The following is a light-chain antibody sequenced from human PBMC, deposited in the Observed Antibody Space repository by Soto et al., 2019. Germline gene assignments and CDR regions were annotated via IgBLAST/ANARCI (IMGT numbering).Light chain of an antibody. J-gene: IGLJ1*01. CDR1: SSDVGGYNY. V-gene: IGLV2-14*01. Sequence: QSALTQPASVSGSPGQSITISCTGTSSDVGGYNYVSWYQQHPGKAPKLMIYDVSNRPSGVSNRFSGSKSGNTASLTISGLQAEDEEDYYCSSYTSSSTLLYVFGTGTKLTVL. CDR2: DVS. CDR3: SSYTSSSTLLYV.